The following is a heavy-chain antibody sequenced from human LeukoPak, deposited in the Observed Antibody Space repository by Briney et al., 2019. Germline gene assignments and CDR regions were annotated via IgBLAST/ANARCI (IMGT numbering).Heavy chain of an antibody. J-gene: IGHJ4*02. CDR3: ARGRGLTYLDFWSGYYRAPQLRYYFDY. CDR1: GGSFSGYY. V-gene: IGHV4-34*01. D-gene: IGHD3-3*01. Sequence: SETLSLTCAVYGGSFSGYYWSWIRQPPGKGLEWIGEINHSGSTNYNPSLKSRVTISVDTSKNQFSLKLSSVTAADTAVYYCARGRGLTYLDFWSGYYRAPQLRYYFDYWGQGTLVTVSS. CDR2: INHSGST.